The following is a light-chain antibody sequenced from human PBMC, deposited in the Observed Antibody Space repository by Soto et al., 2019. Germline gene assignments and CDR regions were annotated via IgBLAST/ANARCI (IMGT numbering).Light chain of an antibody. J-gene: IGLJ3*02. CDR1: SSDVGGYIY. Sequence: QSVLTPPASLSGSPGQSITISCTGTSSDVGGYIYVSWFQHHPGKAPKRMIYEVSNRPSGVSNRFSGSRSDNTASLTISGLQAEDEAIYYCISYSTASKGVLFGGGTKLTVL. CDR3: ISYSTASKGVL. V-gene: IGLV2-14*01. CDR2: EVS.